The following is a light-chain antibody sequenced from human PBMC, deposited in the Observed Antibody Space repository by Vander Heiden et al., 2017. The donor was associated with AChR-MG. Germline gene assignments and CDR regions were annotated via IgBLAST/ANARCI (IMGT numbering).Light chain of an antibody. J-gene: IGKJ2*01. CDR2: AAS. CDR1: QGISSY. Sequence: AIRMTQSPSSFSASTGDRVTITCRASQGISSYLAWYQQKPGKAPKLLIYAASTLQSGVPSRFSGSGSGTDFTLTISCLQSEDFATYYCQQDYSYHPMYTFGQGTKLEIK. V-gene: IGKV1-8*01. CDR3: QQDYSYHPMYT.